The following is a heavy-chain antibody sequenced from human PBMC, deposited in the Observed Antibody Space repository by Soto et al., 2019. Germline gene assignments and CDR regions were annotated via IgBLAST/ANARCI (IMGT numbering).Heavy chain of an antibody. V-gene: IGHV4-39*01. Sequence: QLQLQESGPGLVKPSETLSLTCTVSGGSISSSSYYWGWIRQPPGKGLEWIGSIYYSGSTYYNPSPKIRSTLSEDTSKTQSSLKLSSVPAANPAVNYCAGSVRFWGGFLPSPIPFNIWGQGPWSPSLQ. CDR3: AGSVRFWGGFLPSPIPFNI. CDR1: GGSISSSSYY. CDR2: IYYSGST. J-gene: IGHJ3*02. D-gene: IGHD3-3*01.